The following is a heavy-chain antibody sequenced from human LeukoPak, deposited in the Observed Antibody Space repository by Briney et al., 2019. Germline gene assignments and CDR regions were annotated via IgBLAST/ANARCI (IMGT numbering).Heavy chain of an antibody. CDR1: GFTFSTYA. D-gene: IGHD6-19*01. J-gene: IGHJ6*03. CDR3: AKDSVAVVGTYYYYYYMDV. Sequence: PGGSLRLSCAASGFTFSTYAMTWVRQAPGKGLEWVSAISGSGGSTYCADSVKGRFTISRDNSKNTLYLQMNSLRAEDTAVYYCAKDSVAVVGTYYYYYYMDVWGKGTTVTISS. CDR2: ISGSGGST. V-gene: IGHV3-23*01.